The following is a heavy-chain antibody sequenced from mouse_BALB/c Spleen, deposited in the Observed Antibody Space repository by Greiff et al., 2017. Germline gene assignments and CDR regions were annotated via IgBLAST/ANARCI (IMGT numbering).Heavy chain of an antibody. CDR3: ALPTVDPYYFDY. CDR2: IWAGGST. CDR1: GFSLTSYG. D-gene: IGHD1-1*01. Sequence: VQGVESGPGLVAPSQSLSITCTVSGFSLTSYGVHWVRQPPGKGLEWLGVIWAGGSTNYNSALMSRLSISKDNSKSQVFLKMNSLQTDDTAMYYCALPTVDPYYFDYWGQGTTLTVSS. V-gene: IGHV2-9*02. J-gene: IGHJ2*01.